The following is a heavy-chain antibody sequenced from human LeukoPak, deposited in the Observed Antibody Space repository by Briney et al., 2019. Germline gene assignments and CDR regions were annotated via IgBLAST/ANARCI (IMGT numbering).Heavy chain of an antibody. J-gene: IGHJ4*02. V-gene: IGHV3-48*01. CDR2: ISTGSSTI. CDR1: GFTFSTYS. D-gene: IGHD6-13*01. CDR3: ARGAAVGTSRFDY. Sequence: GGSLRVSCAASGFTFSTYSMNWVRQAPGKGLEWVSYISTGSSTIYYTDSVKGRFTISRDNAKNSLYLQMNSLRAEDTAVYYCARGAAVGTSRFDYWGRGTLVTVSS.